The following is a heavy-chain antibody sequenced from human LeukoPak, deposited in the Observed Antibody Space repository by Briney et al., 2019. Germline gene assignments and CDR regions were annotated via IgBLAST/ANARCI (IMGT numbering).Heavy chain of an antibody. J-gene: IGHJ4*02. D-gene: IGHD1-26*01. CDR1: GFTFSSYA. Sequence: GRSLRLSCAASGFTFSSYAMHWVRQAPGKGLEWVAVISYDGSNKYYADSVKGRFTISRDNSENTLYLQMNSLRAEDTAVYYCAKDHSGSYYFFGQWGQGTLVTVSS. V-gene: IGHV3-30-3*01. CDR2: ISYDGSNK. CDR3: AKDHSGSYYFFGQ.